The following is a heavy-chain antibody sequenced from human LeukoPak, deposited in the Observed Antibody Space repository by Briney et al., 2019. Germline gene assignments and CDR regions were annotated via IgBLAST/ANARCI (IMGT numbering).Heavy chain of an antibody. CDR3: ARDRVSRVNWNYPICDY. V-gene: IGHV1-2*02. CDR2: INPNSGGT. CDR1: GYTFTGYY. Sequence: ASVKVSCKASGYTFTGYYMHWVRQAPGQGLEWMGWINPNSGGTNYAQKFQGRVTMTTDTSTSTAYMELRSLRSDDTAVYYCARDRVSRVNWNYPICDYWGQGTLVTVSS. D-gene: IGHD1-7*01. J-gene: IGHJ4*02.